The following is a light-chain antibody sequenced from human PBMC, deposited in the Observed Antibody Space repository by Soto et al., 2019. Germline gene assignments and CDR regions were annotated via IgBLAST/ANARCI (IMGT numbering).Light chain of an antibody. Sequence: EILFTQSPGTVSLSPGERATLSCRASQSVSSSYLAWYQQTNGKARRLLIYGVSNRDTGIPDRFSGRGSGTDFTLPITRLEPEDSAVYFCQQYTGQPTTFGQGTRLEIK. V-gene: IGKV3-20*01. J-gene: IGKJ5*01. CDR3: QQYTGQPTT. CDR2: GVS. CDR1: QSVSSSY.